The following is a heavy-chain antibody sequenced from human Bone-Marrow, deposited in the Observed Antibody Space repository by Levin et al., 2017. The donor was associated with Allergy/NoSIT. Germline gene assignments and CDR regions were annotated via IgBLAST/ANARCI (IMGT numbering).Heavy chain of an antibody. D-gene: IGHD3-10*01. V-gene: IGHV3-33*01. CDR2: IWPDGSET. Sequence: GESLKISCLASEFTFSLYGIHWVRQAPGKGLEWVAVIWPDGSETYYADSVKGRFTISRDNSRNTVSLQMNSLRAEDTAVYRCARGGLGDLLYVGEVWGQGTTVIVSS. CDR3: ARGGLGDLLYVGEV. CDR1: EFTFSLYG. J-gene: IGHJ6*02.